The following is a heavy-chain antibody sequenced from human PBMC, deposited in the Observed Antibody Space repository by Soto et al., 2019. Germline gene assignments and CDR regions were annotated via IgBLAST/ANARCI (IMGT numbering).Heavy chain of an antibody. CDR2: ISSSSSTI. Sequence: GGSLRLSCAASGFTFSSYSMNWVRQAPGKGLEWVSYISSSSSTIYYADSVKGRFTISRDNAKNSLYLQMNSLRAEDTAVYYCARDLTTVTTRRRDYWGQGTLVTVSS. D-gene: IGHD4-17*01. CDR1: GFTFSSYS. V-gene: IGHV3-48*01. J-gene: IGHJ4*02. CDR3: ARDLTTVTTRRRDY.